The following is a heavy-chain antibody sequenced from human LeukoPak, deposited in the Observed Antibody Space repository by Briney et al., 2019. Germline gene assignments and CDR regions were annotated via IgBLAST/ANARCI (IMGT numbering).Heavy chain of an antibody. J-gene: IGHJ4*02. V-gene: IGHV3-53*01. CDR3: ARAAPYSGDDYSDY. D-gene: IGHD5-12*01. Sequence: GGSLRLSCAASGFTVSSNYMSWVRQAPGKGLEWVSVIYSGGSTYYADSVKGRFSISRDNSKNTLYLQMNSLRAEDTVVYYCARAAPYSGDDYSDYWGQGTLVTVSS. CDR2: IYSGGST. CDR1: GFTVSSNY.